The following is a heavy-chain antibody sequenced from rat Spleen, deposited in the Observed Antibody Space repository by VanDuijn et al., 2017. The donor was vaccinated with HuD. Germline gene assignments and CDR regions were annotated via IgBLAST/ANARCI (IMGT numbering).Heavy chain of an antibody. V-gene: IGHV5S23*01. CDR1: GFTFSDYN. D-gene: IGHD1-4*01. Sequence: EVQLVESGGGLVQPGRSLTLSCVVSGFTFSDYNMAWVRQAPKKGLEWVTSISPSGATTNYRDSVKGRFTISRDNARGTLYLQMDSLRSEDTATYYCARVGTRVSRFAYWGQGTLVTVSS. CDR3: ARVGTRVSRFAY. CDR2: ISPSGATT. J-gene: IGHJ3*01.